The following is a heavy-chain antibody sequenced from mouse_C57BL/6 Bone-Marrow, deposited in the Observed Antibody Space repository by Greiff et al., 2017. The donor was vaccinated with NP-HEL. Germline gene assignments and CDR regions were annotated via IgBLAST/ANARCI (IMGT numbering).Heavy chain of an antibody. V-gene: IGHV1-54*01. CDR2: INPGSGGT. D-gene: IGHD3-2*02. Sequence: VKLMESGAELVRPGTSVKVSCKASGYAFTNYLIEWVKQRPGQGLEWIGVINPGSGGTNYNEKFKGKATLTADKSSSTAYMQLSSLTSEDSAVYFCARKELRLRYFDYWGQGTTLTVSS. CDR3: ARKELRLRYFDY. CDR1: GYAFTNYL. J-gene: IGHJ2*01.